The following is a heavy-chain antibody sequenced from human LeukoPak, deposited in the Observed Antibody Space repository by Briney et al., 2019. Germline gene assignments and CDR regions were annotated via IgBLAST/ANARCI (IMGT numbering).Heavy chain of an antibody. Sequence: ASVKVSCKASGYTFTGYYIHWVRQAPGQGLEWMGWINPNSGSTNYAQKFQGRVTMTRDTSISTAYMELSRLRSDDTAVYYCARDSGERGSGSYLIAYWGQGTLVTVSS. D-gene: IGHD3-10*01. CDR2: INPNSGST. J-gene: IGHJ4*02. CDR1: GYTFTGYY. CDR3: ARDSGERGSGSYLIAY. V-gene: IGHV1-2*02.